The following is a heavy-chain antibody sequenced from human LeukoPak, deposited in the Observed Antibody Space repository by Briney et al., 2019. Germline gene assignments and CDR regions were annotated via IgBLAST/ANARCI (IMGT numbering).Heavy chain of an antibody. CDR3: ARVRGGVCYDY. CDR1: GGSISSSSYY. Sequence: SETLSLTCTVSGGSISSSSYYWAWIRQPPGKGLEWIGNIYYSGSTYYSPSLKSQVTISIDTSKNQFSLKLSSVTAADTAVYYCARVRGGVCYDYWGQGTLVTVSS. D-gene: IGHD2-8*01. J-gene: IGHJ4*02. V-gene: IGHV4-39*07. CDR2: IYYSGST.